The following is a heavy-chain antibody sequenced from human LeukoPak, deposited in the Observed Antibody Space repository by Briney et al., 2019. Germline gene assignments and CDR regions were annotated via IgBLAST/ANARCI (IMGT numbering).Heavy chain of an antibody. Sequence: GGSLRLSRAASGFSLNDFWMDWVRQSPGKGVEWLANINQDGTEGYYADSVKGRFTISRDNGKNSLYLQMNNLRVEDTAVYYCSGSLDYWGQGALVIVSS. CDR3: SGSLDY. CDR1: GFSLNDFW. J-gene: IGHJ4*02. V-gene: IGHV3-7*01. D-gene: IGHD1-26*01. CDR2: INQDGTEG.